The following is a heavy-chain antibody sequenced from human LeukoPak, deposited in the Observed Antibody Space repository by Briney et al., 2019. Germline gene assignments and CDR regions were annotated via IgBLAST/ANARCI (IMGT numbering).Heavy chain of an antibody. CDR1: GFTFSSYS. CDR3: ARDLGVVSHYHFDY. J-gene: IGHJ4*02. CDR2: ISSSSSTI. D-gene: IGHD2/OR15-2a*01. Sequence: GGSLRLSCAASGFTFSSYSMNWVRQAPGKGLEWVSYISSSSSTIYYADSVKGRFTISRDNAKNSLYLQMNSLRAEDTAVYYCARDLGVVSHYHFDYWGQGTLVTVSS. V-gene: IGHV3-48*01.